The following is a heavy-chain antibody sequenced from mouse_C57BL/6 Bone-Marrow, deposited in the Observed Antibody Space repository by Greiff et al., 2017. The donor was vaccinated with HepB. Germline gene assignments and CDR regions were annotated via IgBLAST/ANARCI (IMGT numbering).Heavy chain of an antibody. D-gene: IGHD1-1*01. CDR2: IYPGNSDT. J-gene: IGHJ1*03. CDR3: TRWRGYGSSSSLYWYFDV. V-gene: IGHV1-5*01. CDR1: GYTFTSYW. Sequence: VQLQQSGTVLARPGASVKMSCKTSGYTFTSYWMHWVKQRPGQGLEWIGAIYPGNSDTSYNQKFKGKAKLTAVTSASTAYMELSSLTNEDSAVYYCTRWRGYGSSSSLYWYFDVWGTGTTVTVSS.